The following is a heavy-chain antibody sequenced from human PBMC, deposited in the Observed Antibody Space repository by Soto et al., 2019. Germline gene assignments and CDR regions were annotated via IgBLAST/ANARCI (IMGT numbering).Heavy chain of an antibody. D-gene: IGHD3-3*01. CDR2: ISSSSSYT. J-gene: IGHJ6*02. CDR3: ARVGGYYDFWSAYWGHGMDV. CDR1: GFTFSDYY. V-gene: IGHV3-11*06. Sequence: RLSCAASGFTFSDYYMSWIRQAPGKGLEWVSYISSSSSYTNYADSVKGRFTISRDNAKNSLYLQMNSLRAEDTAVYYCARVGGYYDFWSAYWGHGMDVWGQGTTVTVSS.